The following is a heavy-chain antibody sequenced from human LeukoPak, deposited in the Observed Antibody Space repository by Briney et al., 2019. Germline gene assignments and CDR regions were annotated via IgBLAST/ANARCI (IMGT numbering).Heavy chain of an antibody. J-gene: IGHJ3*02. Sequence: GSLRLSCAASGFSVSRNYMSWVRQAPGKGLEWVSVIYSDERTYYADSVKGRFTISRDNSKNTLYVQMNRLRAEDTAVYYCARDAAYCSGGICYSNAFDIWGQGTMVTVSS. CDR2: IYSDERT. CDR1: GFSVSRNY. V-gene: IGHV3-66*01. D-gene: IGHD2-15*01. CDR3: ARDAAYCSGGICYSNAFDI.